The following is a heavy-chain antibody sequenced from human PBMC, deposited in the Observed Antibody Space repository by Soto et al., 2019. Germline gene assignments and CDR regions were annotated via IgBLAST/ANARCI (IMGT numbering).Heavy chain of an antibody. Sequence: PSETLSLTCAVYGGSFSGYYWSWIRQPPGKGLEWIGEINHSGSTNYNPSLKSRVTISVDTSKNQFSLKLSSVTAADTAVYYCARGRYDCVWGSYRYSPYYFDYWGQGTLVTVSS. V-gene: IGHV4-34*01. CDR2: INHSGST. D-gene: IGHD3-16*02. CDR3: ARGRYDCVWGSYRYSPYYFDY. J-gene: IGHJ4*02. CDR1: GGSFSGYY.